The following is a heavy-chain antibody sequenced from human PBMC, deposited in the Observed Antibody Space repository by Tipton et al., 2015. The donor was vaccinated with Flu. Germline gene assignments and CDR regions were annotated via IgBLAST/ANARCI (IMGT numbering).Heavy chain of an antibody. CDR3: ARRDYSNYVSDPKSWFDP. D-gene: IGHD4-11*01. J-gene: IGHJ5*02. CDR2: MFNSGTT. Sequence: TLSLTCTVSGDSISRGSYYYNWVRQPAGEGLEWIGHMFNSGTTNYNPSLMSRVTISADTSKNQFSLKLSSVTAADTAVYYCARRDYSNYVSDPKSWFDPWGQGILVTVSS. V-gene: IGHV4-61*09. CDR1: GDSISRGSYY.